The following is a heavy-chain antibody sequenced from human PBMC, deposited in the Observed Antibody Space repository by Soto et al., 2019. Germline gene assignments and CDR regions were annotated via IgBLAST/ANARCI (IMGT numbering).Heavy chain of an antibody. V-gene: IGHV4-59*08. J-gene: IGHJ4*02. CDR3: ARQQRAYGIGPIDY. CDR1: GGSISSYY. Sequence: PSETLSLTCTVSGGSISSYYWSWIRQPPGKKLEWIGYIYYSGSTNYNPSLKSRVTISVDTSKNQFSLKLSSVTAADTAVYYCARQQRAYGIGPIDYWGQGTLVTVSS. D-gene: IGHD4-17*01. CDR2: IYYSGST.